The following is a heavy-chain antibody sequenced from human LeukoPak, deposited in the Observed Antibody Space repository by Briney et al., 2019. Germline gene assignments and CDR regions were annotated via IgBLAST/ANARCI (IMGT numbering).Heavy chain of an antibody. CDR1: GFTFDDYA. Sequence: PGRSLRLSCAASGFTFDDYAMHWVRQAPGKGLEWVSGISWNSGSIGYADSVKGRFTISRDNAKNSLYLQMNSLRAEDTALYYCAKDMAPPRYDTPYDAFDIWGQGTMVTVSS. CDR3: AKDMAPPRYDTPYDAFDI. V-gene: IGHV3-9*01. J-gene: IGHJ3*02. D-gene: IGHD3-22*01. CDR2: ISWNSGSI.